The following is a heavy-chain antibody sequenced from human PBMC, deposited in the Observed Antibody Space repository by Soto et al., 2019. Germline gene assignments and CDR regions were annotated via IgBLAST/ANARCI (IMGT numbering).Heavy chain of an antibody. CDR1: GFTFSSYG. D-gene: IGHD2-15*01. CDR2: IWYDGSNK. Sequence: QVQLVESGGGVVQPGRSLRLSCAASGFTFSSYGMHWVRQAPGKGLEWVAVIWYDGSNKYYADSVKGRFTISRDNSKNTLYLQMNSLRAEDTAVYYCARDYCSGGSCYNWFDPWGQVTLVTVSS. J-gene: IGHJ5*02. CDR3: ARDYCSGGSCYNWFDP. V-gene: IGHV3-33*01.